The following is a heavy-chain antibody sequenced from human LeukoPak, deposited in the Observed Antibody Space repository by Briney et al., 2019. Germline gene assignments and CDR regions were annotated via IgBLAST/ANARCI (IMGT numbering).Heavy chain of an antibody. J-gene: IGHJ4*02. Sequence: ASVKVSCKASGYTLTDHYMHWVRQAPGQGLERMGWINPNSGDTNYAQKFQGRVTMTRDTSISTAYMELSRLTSDDTAIYYCARDWRGSYFPDFWGQGTLVTVSS. CDR3: ARDWRGSYFPDF. CDR1: GYTLTDHY. D-gene: IGHD1-26*01. CDR2: INPNSGDT. V-gene: IGHV1-2*02.